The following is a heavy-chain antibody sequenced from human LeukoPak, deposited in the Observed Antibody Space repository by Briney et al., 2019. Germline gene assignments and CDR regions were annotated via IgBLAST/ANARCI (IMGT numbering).Heavy chain of an antibody. CDR1: GFTFSDYY. D-gene: IGHD2-15*01. V-gene: IGHV3-11*06. J-gene: IGHJ2*01. CDR2: ISSSSSYT. CDR3: ARDHGEYCSGGSCPPDL. Sequence: KPGGSLRLPCAASGFTFSDYYMSWIRQAPGKGLEWVSYISSSSSYTNYADSVKGRFTTSRDNAKNSLYLQMNSLRAEDTAVYYCARDHGEYCSGGSCPPDLWGRGTLVTVSS.